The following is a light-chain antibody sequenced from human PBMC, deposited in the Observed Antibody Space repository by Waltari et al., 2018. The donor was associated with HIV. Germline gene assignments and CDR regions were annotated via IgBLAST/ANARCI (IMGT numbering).Light chain of an antibody. CDR1: QSISNW. CDR2: EAS. Sequence: IQMTQSPSTVSASVGDRVTITCRASQSISNWLAWYQHTPGKAPKLLIYEASILESGVPSRFSGSGSGTEFTLTISSLQPDDFAAYYCQQYNDHLYTFGQGTKLEI. V-gene: IGKV1-5*03. J-gene: IGKJ2*01. CDR3: QQYNDHLYT.